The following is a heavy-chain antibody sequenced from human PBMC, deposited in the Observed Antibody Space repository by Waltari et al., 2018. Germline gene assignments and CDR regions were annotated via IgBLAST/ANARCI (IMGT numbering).Heavy chain of an antibody. J-gene: IGHJ4*02. CDR3: ARDREGEYSSSSGDSFDY. CDR1: GYTFTGYY. CDR2: INPNSGGT. D-gene: IGHD6-6*01. V-gene: IGHV1-2*06. Sequence: HVQLVQSGAEVKKPGASVKVSCKASGYTFTGYYMHWLRQAPGQGLELMGRINPNSGGTNYAQKFQGRVTMTRDTSISTAYMELSRLRSDDTAVYYCARDREGEYSSSSGDSFDYWGQGTLVTVSS.